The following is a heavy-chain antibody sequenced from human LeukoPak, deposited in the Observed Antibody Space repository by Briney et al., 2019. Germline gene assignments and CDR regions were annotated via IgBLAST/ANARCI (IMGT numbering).Heavy chain of an antibody. J-gene: IGHJ4*02. Sequence: GRSPRLSCAASDFSFSNYGMHRVRQAPGKGLEWVAVILYDGNNKHYAESVKGRFTISRDNSNNMLYLQMNSLRPEDTAVYYRARDPRIYCTNGICRDDYFDNWGQGTLVTVSS. CDR2: ILYDGNNK. CDR3: ARDPRIYCTNGICRDDYFDN. CDR1: DFSFSNYG. D-gene: IGHD2-8*01. V-gene: IGHV3-30*03.